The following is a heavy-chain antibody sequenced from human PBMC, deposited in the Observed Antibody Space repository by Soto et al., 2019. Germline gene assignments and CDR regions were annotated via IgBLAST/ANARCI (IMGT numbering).Heavy chain of an antibody. V-gene: IGHV3-23*01. J-gene: IGHJ6*03. D-gene: IGHD4-17*01. CDR1: GFTFSSYA. Sequence: SLRLSCAASGFTFSSYAMSWVRQAPGKGLEWVSAISGSGGSTYYADSVKGRFTISRDNSKNTLYLQMNSLRAEDTAVYYCAKSLYGDYAGYYYYYMDVWGKGTTVTVSS. CDR3: AKSLYGDYAGYYYYYMDV. CDR2: ISGSGGST.